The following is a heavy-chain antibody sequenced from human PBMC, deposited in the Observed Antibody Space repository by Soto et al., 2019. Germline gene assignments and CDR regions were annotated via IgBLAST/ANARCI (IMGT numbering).Heavy chain of an antibody. J-gene: IGHJ6*02. CDR3: VKEGGIAARRHPYYYYGMDV. CDR1: GFTFSSYA. Sequence: GGSLRLSCSASGFTFSSYAMHWVRQAPGKGLEYVSAISSNGGSTYYADSVKGRFTISRDNSKNTLYLQMSSLRAEDTAVYYCVKEGGIAARRHPYYYYGMDVWGQGTTVTVSS. D-gene: IGHD6-6*01. CDR2: ISSNGGST. V-gene: IGHV3-64D*08.